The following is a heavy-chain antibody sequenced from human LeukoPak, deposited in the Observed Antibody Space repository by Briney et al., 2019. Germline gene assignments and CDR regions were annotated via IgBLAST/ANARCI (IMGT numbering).Heavy chain of an antibody. D-gene: IGHD2-15*01. J-gene: IGHJ5*02. Sequence: PSETLSLTCTVSGGSISSYYWSWIRQPPGKGLEWIGDIYYSGSTNYSPSLKSRVTISVDTSKHQFSLKLSSVTAADTAVYYCARDILGYCSGGSCYSNWFDPWGQGTLVTVSS. CDR2: IYYSGST. CDR3: ARDILGYCSGGSCYSNWFDP. V-gene: IGHV4-59*01. CDR1: GGSISSYY.